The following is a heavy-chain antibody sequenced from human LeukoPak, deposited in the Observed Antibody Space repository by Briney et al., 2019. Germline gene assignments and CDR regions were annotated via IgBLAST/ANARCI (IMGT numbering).Heavy chain of an antibody. CDR2: MSYDGGHK. CDR3: AKGQWVDYGMDV. J-gene: IGHJ6*02. D-gene: IGHD6-19*01. V-gene: IGHV3-30*18. CDR1: GFTFSSYA. Sequence: GGSLRLSWAVYGFTFSSYAMHWVRQAPGKGLEWVAVMSYDGGHKYYADSVKGRFTISRDNSKNTLYLQMNSLRAEDTAVYYCAKGQWVDYGMDVWGQGTTVTVSS.